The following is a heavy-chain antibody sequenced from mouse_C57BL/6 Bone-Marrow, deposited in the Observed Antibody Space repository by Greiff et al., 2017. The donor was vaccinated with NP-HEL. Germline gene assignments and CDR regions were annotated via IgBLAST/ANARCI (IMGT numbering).Heavy chain of an antibody. CDR3: TRDSTTVVALDY. J-gene: IGHJ2*01. CDR1: GFTFSSYA. Sequence: EVKLMESGEGLVKPGGSLKLSCAASGFTFSSYAMSWVRQTPEKRLEWVAYISSGGDYIYYADTVKGRFTISRDNARNTLYLQMSSLKSEDTAMYYCTRDSTTVVALDYWGQGTTLTVSS. CDR2: ISSGGDYI. V-gene: IGHV5-9-1*02. D-gene: IGHD1-1*01.